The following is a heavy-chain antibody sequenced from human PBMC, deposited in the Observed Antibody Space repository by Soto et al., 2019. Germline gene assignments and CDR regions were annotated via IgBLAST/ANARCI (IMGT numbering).Heavy chain of an antibody. CDR1: SYTFTSYG. CDR2: ISAYNGNT. V-gene: IGHV1-18*04. J-gene: IGHJ5*02. Sequence: ASVKVSCKASSYTFTSYGISWVRQAPGQGLELMGWISAYNGNTNYAQKLQGRVTMTTDTSTSTANMELRSLRSDDTAAYYCARAKSSGWYRRGGEGCYPWGQGTLVTVSS. CDR3: ARAKSSGWYRRGGEGCYP. D-gene: IGHD6-13*01.